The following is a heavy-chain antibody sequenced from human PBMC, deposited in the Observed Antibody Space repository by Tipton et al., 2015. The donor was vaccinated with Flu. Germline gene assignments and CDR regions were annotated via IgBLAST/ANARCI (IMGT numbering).Heavy chain of an antibody. CDR2: IYYSGST. V-gene: IGHV4-59*08. CDR1: GGSISSYY. Sequence: GLVKPSETLSLTCTVSGGSISSYYWSWIRQPPGKGLEWIGYIYYSGSTNYNPSLKSRVTISVDTSKNQFSLKLSSVTAADTAVYYCARREKQQLIFDYWGQGTLVTVSS. CDR3: ARREKQQLIFDY. D-gene: IGHD6-13*01. J-gene: IGHJ4*02.